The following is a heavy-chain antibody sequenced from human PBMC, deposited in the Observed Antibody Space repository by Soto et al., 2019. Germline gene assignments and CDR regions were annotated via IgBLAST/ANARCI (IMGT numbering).Heavy chain of an antibody. Sequence: SETLSLTCAVYGGSFSGYYWSWIRQPPGKGLEWIGEINHSGSTNYNPSLKSRVTISVDTSKNQFSRKLSSVTAADTAVYYCARGRYVWGSYRYYFDYWGQGTLVTVSS. CDR1: GGSFSGYY. D-gene: IGHD3-16*02. V-gene: IGHV4-34*01. J-gene: IGHJ4*02. CDR2: INHSGST. CDR3: ARGRYVWGSYRYYFDY.